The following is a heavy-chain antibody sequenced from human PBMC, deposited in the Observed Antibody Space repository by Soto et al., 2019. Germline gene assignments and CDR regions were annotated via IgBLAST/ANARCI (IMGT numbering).Heavy chain of an antibody. CDR1: GFTFSNYW. J-gene: IGHJ4*01. V-gene: IGHV3-7*03. CDR2: IKQDGSEK. CDR3: ARYCSGGSCFDY. D-gene: IGHD2-15*01. Sequence: GGSLRLSCAASGFTFSNYWMSRVRQAPGKGLEWVANIKQDGSEKYYVDSVKGRFTISRDNAKNSLYLQMNSLRAEDTAVYYCARYCSGGSCFDYWGQGTLVTVSS.